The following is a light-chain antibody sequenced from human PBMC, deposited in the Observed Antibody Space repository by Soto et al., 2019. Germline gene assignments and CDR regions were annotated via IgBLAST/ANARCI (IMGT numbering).Light chain of an antibody. CDR1: QSISSY. J-gene: IGKJ1*01. CDR2: AAS. Sequence: IKMTHTRSSQPASVGDTATITCRAGQSISSYLNWYQHKPGKAPKLLIYAASSLQSGVPSRFSGSGSGTNTTLTSGILKPEDSAFFYCQQRSVWPWTFGQGTKVDIK. CDR3: QQRSVWPWT. V-gene: IGKV1-39*01.